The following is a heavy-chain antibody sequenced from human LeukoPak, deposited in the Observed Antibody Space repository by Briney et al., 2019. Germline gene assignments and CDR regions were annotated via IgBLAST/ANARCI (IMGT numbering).Heavy chain of an antibody. CDR3: ARGIVGATGYLDY. CDR2: IIPILGIA. J-gene: IGHJ4*02. CDR1: GGTFSSYA. Sequence: SVKVSCKASGGTFSSYAISWVRQAPGQGLGWMGRIIPILGIANYAQKFQGRVTITADKSTSTAYMELSSLRSEDTAVYYCARGIVGATGYLDYWGQGTLVTVSS. D-gene: IGHD1-26*01. V-gene: IGHV1-69*04.